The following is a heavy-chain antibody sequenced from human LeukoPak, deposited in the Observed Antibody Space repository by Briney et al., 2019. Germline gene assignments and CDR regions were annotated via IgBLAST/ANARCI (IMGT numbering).Heavy chain of an antibody. CDR2: ITSSSTM. CDR3: ARPGYYYYAMDV. Sequence: GGSLRLSCAASGFTFSSYSMIWVRQAPGMGLECVSYITSSSTMYYADSVKGRFTISRDNAKNSLYLQMNSLRDEDTAVYYSARPGYYYYAMDVWGQGTTVTVSS. CDR1: GFTFSSYS. J-gene: IGHJ6*02. V-gene: IGHV3-48*02.